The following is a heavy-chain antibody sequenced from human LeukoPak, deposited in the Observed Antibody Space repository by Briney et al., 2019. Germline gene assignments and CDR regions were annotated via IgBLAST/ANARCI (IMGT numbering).Heavy chain of an antibody. CDR2: IWYDGSIK. V-gene: IGHV3-33*01. J-gene: IGHJ4*02. CDR3: ARDRYSYGYPFLDY. Sequence: GRSLRLSCAASGFTFNTYGVNWVRQAPGKGLEWVAVIWYDGSIKYYAESVKGRFTVSRDNSENTLYLQMNSLRAEDTAVYYCARDRYSYGYPFLDYWGQGTLVTVSS. D-gene: IGHD5-18*01. CDR1: GFTFNTYG.